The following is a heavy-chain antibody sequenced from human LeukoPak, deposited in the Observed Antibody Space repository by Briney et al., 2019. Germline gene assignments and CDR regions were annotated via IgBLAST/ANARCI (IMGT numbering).Heavy chain of an antibody. CDR3: AKDQGYYYDSSGSDY. V-gene: IGHV3-30-3*01. J-gene: IGHJ4*02. Sequence: PGGSLRLSCAASGFTFSSYAMHWVRQAPGKGLEWVAVISYDGSNKYYADSVKGRFTISRDNSKNTLYLQMNSLRAEDTAVYYCAKDQGYYYDSSGSDYWGQGTLVTVSS. D-gene: IGHD3-22*01. CDR1: GFTFSSYA. CDR2: ISYDGSNK.